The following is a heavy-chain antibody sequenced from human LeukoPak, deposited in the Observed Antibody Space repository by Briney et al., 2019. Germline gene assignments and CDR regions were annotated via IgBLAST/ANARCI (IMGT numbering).Heavy chain of an antibody. CDR3: ARGVVRGIGWFDP. CDR2: IYPGDSDT. V-gene: IGHV5-51*01. CDR1: AYRFANYW. Sequence: GESLKISCKGSAYRFANYWIGWVRQMPGKGLEWMGIIYPGDSDTRYSPSFQGQVTISADKSISTAYLQWSSLKASDTAMYYCARGVVRGIGWFDPWGQGTLVTVSS. J-gene: IGHJ5*02. D-gene: IGHD3-10*01.